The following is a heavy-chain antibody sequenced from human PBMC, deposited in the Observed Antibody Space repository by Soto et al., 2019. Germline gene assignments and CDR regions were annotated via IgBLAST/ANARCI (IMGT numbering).Heavy chain of an antibody. CDR2: IYYSGST. CDR1: GGSISSGGYY. D-gene: IGHD3-3*01. J-gene: IGHJ4*02. V-gene: IGHV4-31*03. CDR3: ARGVVSHFDY. Sequence: TSETLSLTCTVSGGSISSGGYYWSWIRQHPGKGLEWIGCIYYSGSTYYNPSLKSRVTISVDTSKNQFSLKLSSVTAADTAVYYCARGVVSHFDYWGQGTLVTVSS.